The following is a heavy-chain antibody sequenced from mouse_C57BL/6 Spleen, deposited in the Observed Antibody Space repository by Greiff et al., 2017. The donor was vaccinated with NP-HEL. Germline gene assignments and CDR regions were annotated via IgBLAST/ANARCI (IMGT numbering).Heavy chain of an antibody. Sequence: EVQRVESGGGLVKPGGSLKLSCAASGFTFSDYGMHWVRQAPEKGLEWVAYISSGSSTIYYADTVKGRFTISRDNAKNTLFLQMTSLRSEDTAMYYCARSVFYGSSLLGYFDVWGTGTTVTVSS. CDR1: GFTFSDYG. CDR2: ISSGSSTI. D-gene: IGHD1-1*01. J-gene: IGHJ1*03. CDR3: ARSVFYGSSLLGYFDV. V-gene: IGHV5-17*01.